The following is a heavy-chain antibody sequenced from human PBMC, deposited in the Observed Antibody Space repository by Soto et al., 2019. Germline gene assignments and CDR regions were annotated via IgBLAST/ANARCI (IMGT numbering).Heavy chain of an antibody. D-gene: IGHD6-13*01. CDR1: GFTFSRNG. V-gene: IGHV3-30*18. CDR2: ISHDRRNI. Sequence: QIQLVESGGGVAQPGRSLRLSCTASGFTFSRNGMHWVRQAPGKGLEWVAGISHDRRNIYYADSVKGRFTISRDNSKNTQYLQMDSLTAEDTAVYFCAKDRDISWSFDEWGHGTLVTVSS. J-gene: IGHJ4*01. CDR3: AKDRDISWSFDE.